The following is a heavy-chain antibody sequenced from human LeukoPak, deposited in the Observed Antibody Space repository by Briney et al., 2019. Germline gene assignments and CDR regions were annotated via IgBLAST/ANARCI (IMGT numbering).Heavy chain of an antibody. Sequence: GGALRLSCAASGFTFSSYAMSWVRQAPGKGLEGVSAISGSGGSTYYADSVKGRFTISRDNSKNTLYLQMNSLRAEDTAVYYCAKDRVSLDYFDYWGQGTLVTVSS. J-gene: IGHJ4*02. CDR3: AKDRVSLDYFDY. V-gene: IGHV3-23*01. CDR2: ISGSGGST. CDR1: GFTFSSYA. D-gene: IGHD3-3*01.